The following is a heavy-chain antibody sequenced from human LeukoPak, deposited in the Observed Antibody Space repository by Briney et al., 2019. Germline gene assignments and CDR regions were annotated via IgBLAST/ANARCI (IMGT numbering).Heavy chain of an antibody. CDR3: ARDKETSSAGAFDI. CDR1: GGSISSSNW. Sequence: SETLSLTCAVSGGSISSSNWWSWVRQPPGKGLEWIGEIYHSGSTNYNPSLKSRVTISVDKSKNQFSLKLSSVTAADTAVYYCARDKETSSAGAFDIWGQGTMVTVSS. CDR2: IYHSGST. V-gene: IGHV4-4*02. J-gene: IGHJ3*02. D-gene: IGHD3-16*02.